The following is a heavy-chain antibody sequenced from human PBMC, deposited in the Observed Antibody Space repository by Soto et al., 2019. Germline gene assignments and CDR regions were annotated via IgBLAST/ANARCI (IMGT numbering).Heavy chain of an antibody. CDR2: INSDGSIT. CDR1: GFTFSSYW. D-gene: IGHD3-16*02. V-gene: IGHV3-74*01. Sequence: PGGSLRLSYAASGFTFSSYWMHWVRQVPEKGLVWVSRINSDGSITNYADAVKGRFTISRDNVKNTLYLQMNSLRAEDTAVYYCVRYPRSVGGSYRPDYWGQGTLVTVSS. CDR3: VRYPRSVGGSYRPDY. J-gene: IGHJ4*02.